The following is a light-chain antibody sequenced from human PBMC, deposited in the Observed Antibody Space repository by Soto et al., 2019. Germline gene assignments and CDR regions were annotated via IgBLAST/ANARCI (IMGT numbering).Light chain of an antibody. CDR2: DVS. J-gene: IGLJ2*01. CDR3: SAYASSTTLV. CDR1: SSDVGGYNY. Sequence: QSALTQPASVSGSPGQSITISCSGTSSDVGGYNYVSWYQQHPGKAPKLMIYDVSNPPSGVSNRFSVSKAGNTASLTISGLQAEDEAYYYCSAYASSTTLVFGGGTNVTVL. V-gene: IGLV2-14*01.